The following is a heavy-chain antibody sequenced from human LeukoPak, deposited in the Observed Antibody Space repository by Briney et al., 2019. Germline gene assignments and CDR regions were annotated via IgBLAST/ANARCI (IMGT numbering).Heavy chain of an antibody. CDR1: GFTFSSYA. Sequence: GGSLRLSCEASGFTFSSYAMSWVRQAPGKGLEWVSSISGSGGGTYYADSVKGRFTISRDNSKNTLYLQMNSLRAEDTAVYYCAKSAVAGFGYWGQGTLVTVSS. J-gene: IGHJ4*02. CDR2: ISGSGGGT. D-gene: IGHD6-19*01. CDR3: AKSAVAGFGY. V-gene: IGHV3-23*01.